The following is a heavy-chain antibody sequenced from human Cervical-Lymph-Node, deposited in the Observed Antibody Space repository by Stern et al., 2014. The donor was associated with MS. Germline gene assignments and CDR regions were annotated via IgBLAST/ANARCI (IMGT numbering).Heavy chain of an antibody. Sequence: VHLVESGAEVKKPGASVTVSCRVSGNSLSELAIHWVRQTPGKGLEWLGGFDPVDGETFYAQKFQGRLTMTEDASAQTAYMELTSLRSEDTAVYCCATVDGIEGDYFADWGQGTQVIVSS. D-gene: IGHD1-14*01. J-gene: IGHJ4*02. CDR2: FDPVDGET. V-gene: IGHV1-24*01. CDR1: GNSLSELA. CDR3: ATVDGIEGDYFAD.